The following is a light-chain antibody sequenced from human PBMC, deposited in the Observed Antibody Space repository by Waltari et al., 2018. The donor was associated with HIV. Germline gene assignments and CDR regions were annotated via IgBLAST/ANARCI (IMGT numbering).Light chain of an antibody. CDR3: FSYAGDYTSI. J-gene: IGLJ2*01. Sequence: QSALTQPRSVSGSPGQSVTISCTGTSSDVGTYNFVSWYQHHPGKAPKLMIYDVSKRPSCVPDRFSGSNSGTTASLTISGLQAEDEAYFYCFSYAGDYTSIFGGGTKLTVL. V-gene: IGLV2-11*01. CDR1: SSDVGTYNF. CDR2: DVS.